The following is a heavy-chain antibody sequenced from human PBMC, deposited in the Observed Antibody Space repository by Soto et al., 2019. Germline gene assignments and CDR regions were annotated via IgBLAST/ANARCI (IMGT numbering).Heavy chain of an antibody. D-gene: IGHD4-17*01. CDR3: AIDHRVAVFFPVGDYYSGMDG. CDR2: IHAGNGKT. V-gene: IGHV1-3*01. CDR1: GYTFKNYA. J-gene: IGHJ6*01. Sequence: ASVKVSCKASGYTFKNYAMHWVRQAPGQRLEWMGWIHAGNGKTKYSQRFQGRVTIIRDTSARTVYMELSSLRSEDTAVYYCAIDHRVAVFFPVGDYYSGMDGWGRGTRGGVSS.